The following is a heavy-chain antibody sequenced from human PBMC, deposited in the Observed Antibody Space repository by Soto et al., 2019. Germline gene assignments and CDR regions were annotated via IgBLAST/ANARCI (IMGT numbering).Heavy chain of an antibody. CDR3: ARDEYDFWSGTSYGMDV. V-gene: IGHV3-21*01. CDR1: GFTFSSYS. D-gene: IGHD3-3*01. J-gene: IGHJ6*02. CDR2: ISSSSSYI. Sequence: EVQLVESGGGLVKPGGSLRLSCAASGFTFSSYSMNWVRQAPGKGLEWVSSISSSSSYIYYADSVKGRFTISRDNAKNSLYLQMNSLRAEDTDVYYCARDEYDFWSGTSYGMDVWGQGTTVTVAS.